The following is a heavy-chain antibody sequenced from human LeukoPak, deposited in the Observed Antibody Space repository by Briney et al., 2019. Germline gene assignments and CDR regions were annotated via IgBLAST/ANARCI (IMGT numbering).Heavy chain of an antibody. Sequence: GGSLRLSCAASGFTFSSYSMNWVRQAPGKGLEWVSSISSSSSYIYYADSVKGRFTISRDNAKNSLYLQMNGLRAEDTAVYYCARAEAAAGLSGAYYYYGMDVWGQGTTVTVSS. J-gene: IGHJ6*02. D-gene: IGHD6-13*01. CDR2: ISSSSSYI. CDR1: GFTFSSYS. V-gene: IGHV3-21*01. CDR3: ARAEAAAGLSGAYYYYGMDV.